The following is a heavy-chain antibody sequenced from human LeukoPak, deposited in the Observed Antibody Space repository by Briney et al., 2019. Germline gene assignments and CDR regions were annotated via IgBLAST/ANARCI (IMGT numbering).Heavy chain of an antibody. CDR3: ARYYDSSGYYYGAFDI. Sequence: TLSLTCTVSGGSISSYYWSWIRQPAGKGLEWIGRLYTSGSTNYNPSLKSRVTMSVDTSKNQFSLKLSSVTAADTAVYYCARYYDSSGYYYGAFDIWGQGTMVTVSS. CDR2: LYTSGST. J-gene: IGHJ3*02. CDR1: GGSISSYY. D-gene: IGHD3-22*01. V-gene: IGHV4-4*07.